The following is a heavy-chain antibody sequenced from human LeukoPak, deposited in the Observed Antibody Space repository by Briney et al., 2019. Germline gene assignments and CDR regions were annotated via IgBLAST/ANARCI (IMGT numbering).Heavy chain of an antibody. D-gene: IGHD3-3*01. V-gene: IGHV1-2*02. Sequence: ASVKVSCKASGYTFTGYYMHWVRQAPGQRLEWMGWINPNSGGTNYAQKFQGRVTMTRDTSISTAYMELSRLRSDDTAVYYCARAPWSGYSVFDYWGQGTLVTVSS. CDR3: ARAPWSGYSVFDY. J-gene: IGHJ4*02. CDR1: GYTFTGYY. CDR2: INPNSGGT.